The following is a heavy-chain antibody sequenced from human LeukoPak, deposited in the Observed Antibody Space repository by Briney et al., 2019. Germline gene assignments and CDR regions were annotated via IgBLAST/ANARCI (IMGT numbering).Heavy chain of an antibody. D-gene: IGHD3-10*01. CDR1: GFSVRNNY. Sequence: GGSLRLSCVVSGFSVRNNYVSWVRQAPGKGLEWVSAISGSGDRTFYADSVKGRLTISRDNSKNTLYLQLNTVRAEDTALYYCARGGTNYYYMDVWGNGTTVTVSS. J-gene: IGHJ6*03. V-gene: IGHV3-23*01. CDR3: ARGGTNYYYMDV. CDR2: ISGSGDRT.